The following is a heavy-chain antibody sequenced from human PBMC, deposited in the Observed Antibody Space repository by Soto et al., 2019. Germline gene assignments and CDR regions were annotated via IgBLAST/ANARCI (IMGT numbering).Heavy chain of an antibody. J-gene: IGHJ4*02. CDR3: ARGRYGDY. Sequence: QVHLVQSGAEVKKPGASVKVSCKGSGYGFTTYGITWVRQAPGQGLEWMARISAHNGNTNYAQKLQGRVTGTRDTSTGTAYMERRSLRSDDTAVYYWARGRYGDYWGQGALVTVAS. CDR2: ISAHNGNT. V-gene: IGHV1-18*01. CDR1: GYGFTTYG. D-gene: IGHD1-1*01.